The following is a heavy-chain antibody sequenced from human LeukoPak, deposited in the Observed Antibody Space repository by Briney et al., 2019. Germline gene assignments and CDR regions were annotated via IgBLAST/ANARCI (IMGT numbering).Heavy chain of an antibody. CDR1: GGTFSSYA. J-gene: IGHJ4*02. V-gene: IGHV1-69*05. CDR2: IIPIFGTA. Sequence: ASVRVSCKASGGTFSSYAISWVRQAPGQGLEWMGRIIPIFGTANYAQKFQGRVTITTDESTSTAYMELSSLRSEDTAVYYCARDPPHYGGNSDYWGQGTLVTVSS. CDR3: ARDPPHYGGNSDY. D-gene: IGHD4-23*01.